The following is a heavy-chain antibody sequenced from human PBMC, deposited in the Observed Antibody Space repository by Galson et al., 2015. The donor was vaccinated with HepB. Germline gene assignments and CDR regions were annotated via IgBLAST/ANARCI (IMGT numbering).Heavy chain of an antibody. J-gene: IGHJ4*02. D-gene: IGHD4-17*01. CDR3: ATTYGDYIPFDY. Sequence: SVKVSCKVSGYTLTELSMHWVRQAPGKGLEWMGGFDPEDGETIYAQKFQGRVTMTEDTSTDTAYMELSSLRSEDTAVYYCATTYGDYIPFDYWGQGTLVTVSS. V-gene: IGHV1-24*01. CDR2: FDPEDGET. CDR1: GYTLTELS.